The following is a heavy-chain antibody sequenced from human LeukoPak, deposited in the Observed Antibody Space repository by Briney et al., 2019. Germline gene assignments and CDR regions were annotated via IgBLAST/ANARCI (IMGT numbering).Heavy chain of an antibody. V-gene: IGHV3-23*01. Sequence: GGSLRLSCAASGFTFSSYAVSWVRQAPGKGLEWVSAISGSGGSTYYADSVKGRFTISRDNSKNTLYLQMNSLRAEDTAVYYCAKGGYVLRYFDWPQAPYYFDYWGQGTLVTVSS. CDR3: AKGGYVLRYFDWPQAPYYFDY. CDR1: GFTFSSYA. D-gene: IGHD3-9*01. CDR2: ISGSGGST. J-gene: IGHJ4*02.